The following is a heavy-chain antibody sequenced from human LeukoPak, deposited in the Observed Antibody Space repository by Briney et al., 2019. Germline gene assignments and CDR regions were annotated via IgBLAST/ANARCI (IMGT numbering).Heavy chain of an antibody. D-gene: IGHD3-10*01. CDR2: IKQDGSEK. CDR1: GFSFSRYW. CDR3: AKGVRITMVRGAFDI. V-gene: IGHV3-7*03. Sequence: GGSLRLSCAASGFSFSRYWMSWVRQAPGKGLEWVANIKQDGSEKNYVESVKGRFTISRDNAKNSLYLQMNSLRAEDTALYYCAKGVRITMVRGAFDIWGQGTMVTVSS. J-gene: IGHJ3*02.